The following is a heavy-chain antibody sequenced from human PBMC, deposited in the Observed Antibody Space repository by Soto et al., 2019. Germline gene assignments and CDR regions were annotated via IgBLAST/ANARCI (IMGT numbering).Heavy chain of an antibody. CDR3: TTARGTYGAEYFQH. Sequence: WGSLRLSCAASGFTFANAWISWVRHSPLKGLEWVGRIKSKTDGGTTDYAAPVKGRFTISRDDSKNTLYLQMNSLKTEDTAVYYCTTARGTYGAEYFQHWGQGTLVTVSS. CDR2: IKSKTDGGTT. J-gene: IGHJ1*01. CDR1: GFTFANAW. V-gene: IGHV3-15*01. D-gene: IGHD4-17*01.